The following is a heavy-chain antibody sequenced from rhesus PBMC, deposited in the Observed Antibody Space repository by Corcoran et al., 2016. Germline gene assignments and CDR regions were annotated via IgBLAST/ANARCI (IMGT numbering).Heavy chain of an antibody. CDR3: ASRIAGTTGAFDF. D-gene: IGHD1-20*01. J-gene: IGHJ3*01. Sequence: QLQLPESGPGLVKPSETLSVTCAVSGGSISSSYWSWIRQPPGKGLEWIGRISGSGGSTDYNPSLKSRVTISTDTSKNQFSLKLSSVTDADTAVYYCASRIAGTTGAFDFWGQGLRVTVSS. CDR1: GGSISSSY. V-gene: IGHV4-173*01. CDR2: ISGSGGST.